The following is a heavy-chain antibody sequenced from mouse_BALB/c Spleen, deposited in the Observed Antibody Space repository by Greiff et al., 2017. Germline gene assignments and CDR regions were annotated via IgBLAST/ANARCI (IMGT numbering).Heavy chain of an antibody. CDR2: ISNGGGST. J-gene: IGHJ1*01. V-gene: IGHV5-12-2*01. CDR3: ARHTTAFDV. Sequence: EVKLVESGGGLVQPGGSLKLSCAASGFTFSSYTMSWVRQTPEKRLEWVAYISNGGGSTYYPDTVKGRFTISRDNAKNTLYLQMSSLKSEDTAMYYCARHTTAFDVWGAGTTVTVSS. D-gene: IGHD1-2*01. CDR1: GFTFSSYT.